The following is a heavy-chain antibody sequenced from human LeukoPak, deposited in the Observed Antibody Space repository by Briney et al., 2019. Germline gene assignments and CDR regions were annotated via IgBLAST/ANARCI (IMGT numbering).Heavy chain of an antibody. D-gene: IGHD4-17*01. J-gene: IGHJ6*02. CDR2: IWYDGSNK. CDR1: GFIFSIYG. CDR3: ARDRRDYGDYSAMDV. V-gene: IGHV3-33*01. Sequence: GGSLRLSCAASGFIFSIYGIHWVRQAPGKGLEWVAVIWYDGSNKYYADSVKGRFTISRDNSKNTLYLEMNKLRDEDTAMYYCARDRRDYGDYSAMDVWGQGTPVTVPS.